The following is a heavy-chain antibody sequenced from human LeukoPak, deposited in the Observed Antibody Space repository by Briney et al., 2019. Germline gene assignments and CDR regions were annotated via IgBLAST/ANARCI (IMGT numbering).Heavy chain of an antibody. CDR1: GGSISSYY. J-gene: IGHJ4*02. Sequence: PSETLSLTCTVSGGSISSYYWSWIRQPPGKGLEWSGYIYYSGSTNYNPSLKSRVTISVDTSKNQCSLKLSSVTAADTAVYYCAALVGATVSYWGQGTLVTVSS. D-gene: IGHD1-26*01. V-gene: IGHV4-59*01. CDR3: AALVGATVSY. CDR2: IYYSGST.